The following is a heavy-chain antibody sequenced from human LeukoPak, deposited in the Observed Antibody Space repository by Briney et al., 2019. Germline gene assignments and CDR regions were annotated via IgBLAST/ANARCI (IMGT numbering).Heavy chain of an antibody. J-gene: IGHJ4*02. CDR1: GFTFSSYA. CDR2: ISYDGSNK. V-gene: IGHV3-30*04. CDR3: ARDLGIAAAGYGY. D-gene: IGHD6-13*01. Sequence: GGSLRLSCAASGFTFSSYAMHWVRQAPGKGLEWVAVISYDGSNKYYADSVKGRFTISRDNSKNTLYLQMNSLRAEDTAVYYCARDLGIAAAGYGYWGQGTLVTVSS.